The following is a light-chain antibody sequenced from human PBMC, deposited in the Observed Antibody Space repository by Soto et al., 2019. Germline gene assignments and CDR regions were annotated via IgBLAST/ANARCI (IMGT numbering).Light chain of an antibody. CDR3: QLYGSSSIT. CDR1: QTVSSTY. V-gene: IGKV3-20*01. J-gene: IGKJ5*01. Sequence: ENVLTQSPGTLSLSPGERATLSCRASQTVSSTYLAWYQQKPGQAPRLLIYGASSRATGIPDRFSGSRSGTDFTLTIGRLEPEDFAVYYCQLYGSSSITFGQGTRLEIK. CDR2: GAS.